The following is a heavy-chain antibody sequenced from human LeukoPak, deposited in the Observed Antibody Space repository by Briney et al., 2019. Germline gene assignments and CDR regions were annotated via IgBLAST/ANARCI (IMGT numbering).Heavy chain of an antibody. CDR2: IYPGDSDT. J-gene: IGHJ3*02. CDR1: GYTFASYW. V-gene: IGHV5-51*01. CDR3: ARRAHHDAFDI. Sequence: GESLKISCKGSGYTFASYWIAWVRQMPGKGLEWMGSIYPGDSDTTYSPSFQGQVTISADKSIATAYLQWSSLKASDTAMYYCARRAHHDAFDIWGQGTMVTVSS.